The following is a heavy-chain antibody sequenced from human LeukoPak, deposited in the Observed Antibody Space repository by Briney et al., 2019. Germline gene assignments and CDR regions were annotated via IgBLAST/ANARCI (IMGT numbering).Heavy chain of an antibody. V-gene: IGHV4-59*01. J-gene: IGHJ5*02. CDR1: GDSISSYY. D-gene: IGHD7-27*01. CDR2: IYYSGST. CDR3: ARDTAGDVWFDP. Sequence: RSETLSLTCTVSGDSISSYYWSWIRQPPGKGLEWIGYIYYSGSTNYSPSLKSRVTISVDTSKNQFSLKLSSVTAADTAVYYCARDTAGDVWFDPWGQGTLVTVTS.